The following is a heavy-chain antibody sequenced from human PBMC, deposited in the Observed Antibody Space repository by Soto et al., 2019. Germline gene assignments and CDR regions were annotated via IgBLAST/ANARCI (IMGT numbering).Heavy chain of an antibody. CDR1: GGTFSSYA. CDR3: ARGATLGDYYDSSGYLFDY. Sequence: QVQLVQSGAEVKKPGSSVKVSCKASGGTFSSYAISWVRQAPGQGLEWMGGIIPIFGTANYAQKFQGRVTIAADESTSTDYMELSSLISEDTAVYYCARGATLGDYYDSSGYLFDYWGQGTLVTVSS. CDR2: IIPIFGTA. D-gene: IGHD3-22*01. V-gene: IGHV1-69*01. J-gene: IGHJ4*02.